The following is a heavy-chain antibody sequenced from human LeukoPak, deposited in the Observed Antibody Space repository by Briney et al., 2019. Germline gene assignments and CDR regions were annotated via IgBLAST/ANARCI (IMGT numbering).Heavy chain of an antibody. D-gene: IGHD6-6*01. CDR2: IIPIFGTA. CDR3: ARPYSSSSYYYGMDV. CDR1: GGTFSSYA. J-gene: IGHJ6*02. V-gene: IGHV1-69*13. Sequence: ASVKVSCKASGGTFSSYAISWVRQAPGQGLEWMGGIIPIFGTANYAQKFQGRVTITADESTSTAYMELSSLRSKDTAVYYCARPYSSSSYYYGMDVWGQGTTVTVSS.